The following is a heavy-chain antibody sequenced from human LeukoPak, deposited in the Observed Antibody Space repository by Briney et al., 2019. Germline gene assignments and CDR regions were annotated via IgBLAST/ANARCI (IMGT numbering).Heavy chain of an antibody. V-gene: IGHV3-7*05. D-gene: IGHD6-13*01. CDR2: IRQDGSEK. CDR1: GFTFSSYW. J-gene: IGHJ5*02. Sequence: GGSLRLSCAASGFTFSSYWMSWVRQAPGKGLEWVANIRQDGSEKYYVDSVKGRFTISRDNAKNSLYLQMNSLRAEDTAMYYCARVKQGNWFDPWGQGTLVTVSS. CDR3: ARVKQGNWFDP.